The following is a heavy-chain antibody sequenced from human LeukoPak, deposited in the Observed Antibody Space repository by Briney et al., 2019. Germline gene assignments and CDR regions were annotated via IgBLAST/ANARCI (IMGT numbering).Heavy chain of an antibody. CDR2: ISGSGGST. Sequence: GGSLRLSCAASGFTFSSYAMSWVRQAPGKGLEWVSAISGSGGSTYYADSVKGRFTISRDNSKNTLYLQMNSLRAEDTAVYYCAKAGAAAGYQDQFDYWGQGTLVTVSS. CDR1: GFTFSSYA. V-gene: IGHV3-23*01. CDR3: AKAGAAAGYQDQFDY. D-gene: IGHD6-13*01. J-gene: IGHJ4*02.